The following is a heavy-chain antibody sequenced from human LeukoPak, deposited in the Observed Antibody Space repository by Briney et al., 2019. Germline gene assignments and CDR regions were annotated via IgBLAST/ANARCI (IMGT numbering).Heavy chain of an antibody. Sequence: ASVKVSCKASGYTFVSYGISWVRQAPGQGLEWMGWITTYNDNTDYAQKLQGRVTMTTDTSTSTAYMELRSLRSDDTAVYYCARVCGSGWPLYYYYYGMDVWGQGTTVTVSS. CDR3: ARVCGSGWPLYYYYYGMDV. J-gene: IGHJ6*02. CDR1: GYTFVSYG. CDR2: ITTYNDNT. D-gene: IGHD6-19*01. V-gene: IGHV1-18*01.